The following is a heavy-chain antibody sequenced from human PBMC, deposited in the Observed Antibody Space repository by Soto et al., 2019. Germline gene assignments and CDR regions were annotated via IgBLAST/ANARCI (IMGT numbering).Heavy chain of an antibody. Sequence: SETLSLTCTGAGGSIRRYYWSWIRQPPGKGLEWIGYIYYSGSTNYNPSLKSRVTISVDTSKNQFSLKLSSVTAADTAVYYCARGPEMVTGYYYYYYMDVWGKGTTVTVSS. CDR2: IYYSGST. CDR3: ARGPEMVTGYYYYYYMDV. CDR1: GGSIRRYY. V-gene: IGHV4-59*01. D-gene: IGHD5-18*01. J-gene: IGHJ6*03.